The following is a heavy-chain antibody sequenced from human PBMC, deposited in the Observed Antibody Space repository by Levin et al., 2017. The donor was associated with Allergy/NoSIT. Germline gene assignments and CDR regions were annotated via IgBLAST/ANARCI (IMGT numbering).Heavy chain of an antibody. V-gene: IGHV1-8*01. CDR3: ARGLEMVVGQWLMYYYGMDV. J-gene: IGHJ6*02. CDR2: MNPNSGNT. D-gene: IGHD6-19*01. CDR1: GYTFTSYD. Sequence: ASVKVSCKASGYTFTSYDINWVRQVTGQGLEWMGWMNPNSGNTGYAQKFQGRVTMNRNTSISTAYMELSSLISEETAVYYCARGLEMVVGQWLMYYYGMDVWGQGTTVTVSS.